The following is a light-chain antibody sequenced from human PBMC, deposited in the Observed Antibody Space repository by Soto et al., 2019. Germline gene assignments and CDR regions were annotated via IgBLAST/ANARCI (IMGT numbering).Light chain of an antibody. CDR2: EVS. J-gene: IGLJ2*01. CDR1: SSDVGGYNY. Sequence: QSALTQPPSASGSPGQSVTISCTGTSSDVGGYNYVSWYQQHPGKAPKLLIDEVSERPSGVPDRFSGSKSGNTPSLTVSGLQAEDEADYYGSSYAGSIHLVFGGGTKVTVL. CDR3: SSYAGSIHLV. V-gene: IGLV2-8*01.